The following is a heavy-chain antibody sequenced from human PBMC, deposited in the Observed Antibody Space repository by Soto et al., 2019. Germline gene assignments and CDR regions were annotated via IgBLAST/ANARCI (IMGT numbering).Heavy chain of an antibody. CDR1: GFTFRSNA. J-gene: IGHJ4*02. V-gene: IGHV3-23*01. D-gene: IGHD3-22*01. CDR3: ARDSAPWYYYDSSGYPVITTFY. Sequence: GGALRLSCAASGFTFRSNAQSWGRQGPGKGLEWVSAISGSGGSTYYADSVKGRFTISRDNSKNTLYLQMNSLRAEDTAVYYCARDSAPWYYYDSSGYPVITTFYWGQGTLVTVSS. CDR2: ISGSGGST.